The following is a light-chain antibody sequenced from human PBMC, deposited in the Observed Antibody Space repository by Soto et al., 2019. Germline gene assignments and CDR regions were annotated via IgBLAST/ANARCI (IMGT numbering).Light chain of an antibody. CDR3: MQCAHWPRT. Sequence: DVVRTPCPLSLPVTFGQPACISCRSSQCLLYSDGNTYFTWFQQRPGQSPRRLIYRVSGRDSGVPDRFSGSGSGTDFTLKISRVEAEDVGAYYCMQCAHWPRTFGQGAKVDIK. V-gene: IGKV2-30*01. CDR2: RVS. J-gene: IGKJ1*01. CDR1: QCLLYSDGNTY.